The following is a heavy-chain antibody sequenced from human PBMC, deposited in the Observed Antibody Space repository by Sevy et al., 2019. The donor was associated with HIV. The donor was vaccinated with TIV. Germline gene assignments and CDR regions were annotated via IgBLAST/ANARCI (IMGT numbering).Heavy chain of an antibody. CDR1: GFIFSGYN. CDR3: ERGSCIGGSCHTGYHGMDV. J-gene: IGHJ6*02. D-gene: IGHD2-15*01. Sequence: GGSLRLSCAASGFIFSGYNMHWVRQAPGKGLEWVSSISTSSTYIYQADSVKGRFTISRDNAQNSVYLQMNSLRVEDTALYYCERGSCIGGSCHTGYHGMDVWGQGTTVTVSS. V-gene: IGHV3-21*06. CDR2: ISTSSTYI.